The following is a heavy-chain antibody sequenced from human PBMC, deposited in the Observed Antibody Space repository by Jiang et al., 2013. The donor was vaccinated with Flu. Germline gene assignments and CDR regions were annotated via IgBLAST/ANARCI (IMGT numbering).Heavy chain of an antibody. D-gene: IGHD6-19*01. CDR3: ARGRGSGWYLRGSAFDI. J-gene: IGHJ3*02. CDR1: GGSFSGYY. CDR2: INHSGST. V-gene: IGHV4-34*01. Sequence: VLLKPSETLSLTCAVYGGSFSGYYWSWIRQPPGKGLEWIGEINHSGSTNYNPSLKSRVTISVDTSKNQFSLKLSSVTAADTAVYYCARGRGSGWYLRGSAFDIWGQGTMVTVSS.